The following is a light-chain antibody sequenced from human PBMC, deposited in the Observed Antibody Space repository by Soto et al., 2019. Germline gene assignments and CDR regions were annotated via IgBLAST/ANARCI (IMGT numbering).Light chain of an antibody. V-gene: IGKV1-17*01. CDR1: QAIRND. CDR2: AAS. J-gene: IGKJ1*01. Sequence: DIQMTQSPSSLSASLGDTITITCRASQAIRNDLAWYQQKAGKAPKRLIFAASSLQSGVPSRFSGSVSGTEFTLTTSSLQPEDFYNYYCLQYNSYAWLFGQG. CDR3: LQYNSYAWL.